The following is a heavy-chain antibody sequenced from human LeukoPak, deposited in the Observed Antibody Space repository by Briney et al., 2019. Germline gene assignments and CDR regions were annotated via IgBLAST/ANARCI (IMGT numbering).Heavy chain of an antibody. V-gene: IGHV3-30*01. J-gene: IGHJ4*02. Sequence: GRSLRLSCAASGFTFSSYAMHWVRQAPGKGLEWVAVISYDGSNKYYADSVKGRFTISRDNSKNTLYLQMNSLRAEDTAVYYCAREALITIFGVVIIAPFDYWGQGTLVTVSS. CDR1: GFTFSSYA. CDR3: AREALITIFGVVIIAPFDY. CDR2: ISYDGSNK. D-gene: IGHD3-3*01.